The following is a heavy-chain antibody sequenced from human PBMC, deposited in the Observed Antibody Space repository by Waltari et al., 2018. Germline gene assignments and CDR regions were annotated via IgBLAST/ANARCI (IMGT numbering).Heavy chain of an antibody. CDR1: GYSISSGYY. D-gene: IGHD6-13*01. V-gene: IGHV4-38-2*01. CDR2: IYHRGST. Sequence: QVQLQESGPGLVKPSETLSLTCAVSGYSISSGYYWGWIRQPPGKGLEWIGSIYHRGSTYDNPSLKIRVTISVATSKTQFSLKLSSVTAADTAVYYCSRQGASSSWYWFYPCGQGTLVTVSS. J-gene: IGHJ5*02. CDR3: SRQGASSSWYWFYP.